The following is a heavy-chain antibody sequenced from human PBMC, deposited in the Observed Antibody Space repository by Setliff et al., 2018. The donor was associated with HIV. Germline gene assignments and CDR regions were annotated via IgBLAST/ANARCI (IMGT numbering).Heavy chain of an antibody. CDR1: GFTFDDYG. CDR2: INWNGGST. J-gene: IGHJ3*01. CDR3: AREGVHHNFWSGYTYYYGLDV. Sequence: GGSLRLSCAASGFTFDDYGMSWVRQAPGKGLEWVSGINWNGGSTGYADSVKGRFTISRDNAKNSVYLQMNSLRAEDTAMYYCAREGVHHNFWSGYTYYYGLDVWGQGTTVTVSS. V-gene: IGHV3-20*04. D-gene: IGHD3-3*01.